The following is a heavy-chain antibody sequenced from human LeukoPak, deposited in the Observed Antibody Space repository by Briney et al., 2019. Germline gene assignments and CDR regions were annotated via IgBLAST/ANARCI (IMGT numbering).Heavy chain of an antibody. Sequence: ASVNVSCKGSGYTIIDSYIEWMRQAPGQGLEGMGRINPSNGITRFSQKFEGRVTLTRDTSANTAYMELTRLTSDDTAVYFCARRFRFGFSFAFNYWGQGTLVTVSS. D-gene: IGHD3-16*01. CDR3: ARRFRFGFSFAFNY. V-gene: IGHV1-2*02. CDR2: INPSNGIT. CDR1: GYTIIDSY. J-gene: IGHJ4*02.